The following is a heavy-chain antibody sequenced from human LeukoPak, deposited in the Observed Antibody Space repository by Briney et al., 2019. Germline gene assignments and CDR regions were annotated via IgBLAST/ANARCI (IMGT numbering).Heavy chain of an antibody. CDR3: ARLSVPDVAGAFDI. D-gene: IGHD2-2*01. V-gene: IGHV4-4*07. CDR1: GGSMSRYY. CDR2: IYTSGSS. J-gene: IGHJ3*02. Sequence: SETLSLTCTVSGGSMSRYYWSWIRQPAGKGLEWSGRIYTSGSSTYNPSLKSRVTMSIDTSKNQFSLRLSSVTAADTAVYFCARLSVPDVAGAFDIWGQGTLVTVSS.